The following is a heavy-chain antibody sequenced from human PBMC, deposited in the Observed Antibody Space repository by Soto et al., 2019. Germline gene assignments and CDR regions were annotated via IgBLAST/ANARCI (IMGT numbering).Heavy chain of an antibody. D-gene: IGHD2-15*01. Sequence: QVQLVQSGAEVKKPGASVKVSCKASGYTFTGYYMHWVRQAPGQGLEWMGWINPNSGGTNYAQKCQCCGTVTRATSSRTADLELSRRRSDDSAVYYCERGRSGSDAPLGYWGQGALVTVSS. V-gene: IGHV1-2*04. J-gene: IGHJ4*02. CDR1: GYTFTGYY. CDR2: INPNSGGT. CDR3: ERGRSGSDAPLGY.